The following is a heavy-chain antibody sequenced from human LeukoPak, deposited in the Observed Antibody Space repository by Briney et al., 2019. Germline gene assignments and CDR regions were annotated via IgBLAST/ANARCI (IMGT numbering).Heavy chain of an antibody. CDR1: GPTFWNYV. CDR2: IWQYGRNK. J-gene: IGHJ4*02. CDR3: ARIMNDFWSGYYPLALHY. Sequence: GGPLRLSCAACGPTFWNYVMQGLPEAPGKAVVWVAVIWQYGRNKYYVDSVKGRYTISRDNSKDTLYLQMKSLRAEDAGFYDCARIMNDFWSGYYPLALHYWGQGTAVTVPS. V-gene: IGHV3-33*08. D-gene: IGHD3-3*01.